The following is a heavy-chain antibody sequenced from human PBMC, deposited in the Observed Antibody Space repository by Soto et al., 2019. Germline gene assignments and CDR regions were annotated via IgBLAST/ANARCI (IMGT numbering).Heavy chain of an antibody. D-gene: IGHD2-2*01. CDR3: ARSVVPAVYYYYGMDV. V-gene: IGHV1-69*13. CDR1: GGNFRRYA. J-gene: IGHJ6*02. Sequence: SVKVSCKASGGNFRRYAISWVRQAPGQGLEWMGGILPIFGSPSHAQKFRDRVTITADESTSTAYLELTSLTSEDTAIYYCARSVVPAVYYYYGMDVWGQGTTVTVSS. CDR2: ILPIFGSP.